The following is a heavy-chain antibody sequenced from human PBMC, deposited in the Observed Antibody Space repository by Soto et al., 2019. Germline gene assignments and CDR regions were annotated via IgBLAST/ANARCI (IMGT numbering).Heavy chain of an antibody. CDR1: GFTFSSYA. D-gene: IGHD1-26*01. J-gene: IGHJ6*03. V-gene: IGHV3-30*04. CDR3: ARDTVAYSGSYYGDYSYYYYMDV. CDR2: ISYDGSNK. Sequence: GGSLRLSCAASGFTFSSYAMHWVRQAPGKGLEWVAVISYDGSNKYYADSVKGRFTISRDNSKNTLYLQMNSLRAEDTAVYYCARDTVAYSGSYYGDYSYYYYMDVWGNGTTVTVSS.